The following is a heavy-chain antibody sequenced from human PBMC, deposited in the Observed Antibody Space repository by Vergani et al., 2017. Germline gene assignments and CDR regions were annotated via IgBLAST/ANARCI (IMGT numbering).Heavy chain of an antibody. CDR2: INPSGGHT. Sequence: QVQVVQSGAEVKKSGASVKVSCKTSRYTFSNNYMHWVRQAPGQGLEWMGIINPSGGHTNYAQKFQGRVTMTRDTSTSTVYMELSSLRSEDTAIYYCARGDYGILTGYRYWGQGTLVTVSA. D-gene: IGHD3-9*01. CDR3: ARGDYGILTGYRY. J-gene: IGHJ4*02. V-gene: IGHV1-46*03. CDR1: RYTFSNNY.